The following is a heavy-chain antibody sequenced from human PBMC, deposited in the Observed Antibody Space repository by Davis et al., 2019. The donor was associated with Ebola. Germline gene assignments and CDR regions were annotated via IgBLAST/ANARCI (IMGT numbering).Heavy chain of an antibody. D-gene: IGHD5-12*01. CDR1: GYTFTSYY. V-gene: IGHV1-46*01. CDR3: ARNAWLPSLHFDY. Sequence: ASVKVSCKASGYTFTSYYMHWVRQAPGQGLEWMGIINPSGGSTSYAQKFQGRVTMTRDTSISTAYMELSRLRSDDTAVYYCARNAWLPSLHFDYWGQGTRVTVSS. CDR2: INPSGGST. J-gene: IGHJ4*02.